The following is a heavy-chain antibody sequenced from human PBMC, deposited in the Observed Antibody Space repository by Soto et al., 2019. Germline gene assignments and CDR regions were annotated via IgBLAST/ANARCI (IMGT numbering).Heavy chain of an antibody. V-gene: IGHV4-4*02. CDR3: ARARATIAAPAIFDC. J-gene: IGHJ4*02. CDR2: VYRTGST. CDR1: GGSISTSNW. Sequence: QVQLQESGPGLVKPSGTLSLTCAVSGGSISTSNWWSWVRQPPGKGLEWIGEVYRTGSTNYNPSLESRLTISVDKSKNQFSLKLTSVTAADTAVYYCARARATIAAPAIFDCWGQGTLVTVSS. D-gene: IGHD6-13*01.